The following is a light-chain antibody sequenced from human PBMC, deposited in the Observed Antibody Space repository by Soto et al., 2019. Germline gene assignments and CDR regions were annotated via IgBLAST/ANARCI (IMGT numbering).Light chain of an antibody. CDR3: QQYGSSPLT. CDR1: QTVSSNY. CDR2: GAS. Sequence: EIVLTQSPDTLSLSPGERATLSCRASQTVSSNYLAWYQHRPGQAPRLLIYGASSRATDIPDRFSGSGSGTDFTLTISRLEPEDFAVYSCQQYGSSPLTFGGGTKVDIK. V-gene: IGKV3-20*01. J-gene: IGKJ4*01.